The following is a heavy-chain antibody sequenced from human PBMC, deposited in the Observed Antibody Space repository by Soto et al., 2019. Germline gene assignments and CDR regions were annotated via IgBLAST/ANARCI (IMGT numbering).Heavy chain of an antibody. Sequence: EVQLVESGGGLVQPGGSLRLSCVASEFTFSDYNMNWVRQAPGKGLEWLAYISSSTSAIYYADSVKGRFTISRDNARKSLYLQMSSLRAEDTAVYYCASLRYSNAFDIWGQGTIVTVSS. CDR2: ISSSTSAI. V-gene: IGHV3-48*01. D-gene: IGHD1-20*01. J-gene: IGHJ3*02. CDR3: ASLRYSNAFDI. CDR1: EFTFSDYN.